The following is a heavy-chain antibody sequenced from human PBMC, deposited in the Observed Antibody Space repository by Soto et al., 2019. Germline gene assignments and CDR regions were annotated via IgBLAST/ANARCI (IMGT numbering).Heavy chain of an antibody. D-gene: IGHD6-13*01. CDR3: ARHRAAVDWFDP. V-gene: IGHV4-59*08. CDR1: GGSISSYY. Sequence: SETLSLTCTVSGGSISSYYWSWIRQHPGKGLKWIGYIYYSGSTNYNPSLKSRVTISVDTSKNQFSLKLSSVTAADTAVYYCARHRAAVDWFDPWGQGNLVTVSS. CDR2: IYYSGST. J-gene: IGHJ5*02.